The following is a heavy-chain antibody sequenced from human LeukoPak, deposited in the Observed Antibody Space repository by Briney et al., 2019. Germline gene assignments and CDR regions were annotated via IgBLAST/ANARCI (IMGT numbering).Heavy chain of an antibody. Sequence: ASVKVSCKASGYTFTSYYMHWVRQAPGQGLEWMGRINPNSGGTNYAQKFQGRVTMTRDTSISTAYMELSRLRSDDTAVYYCARVSKKFSSGYKFDYWGQGTLVTVSS. CDR1: GYTFTSYY. J-gene: IGHJ4*02. CDR3: ARVSKKFSSGYKFDY. V-gene: IGHV1-2*06. CDR2: INPNSGGT. D-gene: IGHD3-22*01.